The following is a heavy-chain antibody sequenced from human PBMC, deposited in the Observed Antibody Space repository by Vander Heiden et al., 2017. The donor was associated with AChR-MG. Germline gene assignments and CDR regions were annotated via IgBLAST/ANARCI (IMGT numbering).Heavy chain of an antibody. CDR3: ARDRSGPPLAWYFDL. D-gene: IGHD6-19*01. V-gene: IGHV3-33*01. CDR2: IWYDGSNK. Sequence: QVQLVESGAGVVQPGRSLRLPCAAPGFTFSGDGMHWVRQAPGKGLEWVAVIWYDGSNKYYADSVKGRFTISRDNSKNTLYLQMNSLRAEDTAVYYCARDRSGPPLAWYFDLWGRGTLVTVSS. CDR1: GFTFSGDG. J-gene: IGHJ2*01.